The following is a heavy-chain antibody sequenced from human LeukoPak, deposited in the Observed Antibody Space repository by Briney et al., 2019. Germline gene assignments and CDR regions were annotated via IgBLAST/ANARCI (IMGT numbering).Heavy chain of an antibody. CDR3: ARSRFREQLVRNAFDI. CDR2: IIPIFGTA. Sequence: SVTVSCTASGGTFSSYAISWVRQAPGQGLEWMGGIIPIFGTANYAQKFQGRVTITADESTSTAYMELSSLRSEDTAVYYCARSRFREQLVRNAFDIWGQGTMVTVSS. CDR1: GGTFSSYA. D-gene: IGHD6-13*01. J-gene: IGHJ3*02. V-gene: IGHV1-69*13.